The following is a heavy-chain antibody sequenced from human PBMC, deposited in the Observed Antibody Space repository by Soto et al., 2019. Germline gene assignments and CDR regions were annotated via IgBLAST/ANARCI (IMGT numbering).Heavy chain of an antibody. Sequence: SETLSLTCAVYGGSFSAYDWTWIRQPPGTGLEWIGEINHSGSTNYNPSLKSRATISVDTSKNQFSLKLTSVTAADTAVYYCARDKITGLFDYWGQGTLVTVSS. CDR1: GGSFSAYD. V-gene: IGHV4-34*01. CDR3: ARDKITGLFDY. CDR2: INHSGST. J-gene: IGHJ4*02. D-gene: IGHD3-10*01.